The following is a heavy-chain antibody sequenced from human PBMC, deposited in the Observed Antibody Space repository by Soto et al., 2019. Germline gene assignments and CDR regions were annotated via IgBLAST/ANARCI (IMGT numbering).Heavy chain of an antibody. J-gene: IGHJ4*01. Sequence: SVKVSCKTSGFTFTNSAVQWVRQARGQSLEWIGWIIVGSGQTKSAQKIQEGLTITRDISTSTVYMELSSLNSEDTAVYYCARRWGRTFDYWG. CDR3: ARRWGRTFDY. CDR2: IIVGSGQT. D-gene: IGHD7-27*01. CDR1: GFTFTNSA. V-gene: IGHV1-58*01.